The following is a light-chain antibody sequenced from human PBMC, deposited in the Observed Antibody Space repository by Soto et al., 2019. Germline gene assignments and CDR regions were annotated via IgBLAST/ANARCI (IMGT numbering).Light chain of an antibody. CDR2: GAS. V-gene: IGKV3-15*01. Sequence: EIVMTQSPATLSVSPGERATLSCRASQSVSSNLAWYQQKPGQAPRLLIYGASTRATGIPARFSGSGSGTEFTLTISSLQSEDFAVYYCQQYNNWPPWTGGQGPEVEIK. CDR1: QSVSSN. J-gene: IGKJ1*01. CDR3: QQYNNWPPWT.